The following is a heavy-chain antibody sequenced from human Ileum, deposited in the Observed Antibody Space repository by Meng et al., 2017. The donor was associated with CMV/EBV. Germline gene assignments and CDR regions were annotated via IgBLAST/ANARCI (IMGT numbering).Heavy chain of an antibody. CDR2: ISSSSSYI. V-gene: IGHV3-21*01. D-gene: IGHD3-3*01. CDR3: SRYKNDFWSCYYDGMDV. Sequence: GESLKISCAASGFTFSSYSMNWVRQVPGKGLEWVSSISSSSSYIYYADSVKGRFTISRDNAKNSLYLQMNSLRAKDTAVYYCSRYKNDFWSCYYDGMDVWGQGTTVTVSS. CDR1: GFTFSSYS. J-gene: IGHJ6*02.